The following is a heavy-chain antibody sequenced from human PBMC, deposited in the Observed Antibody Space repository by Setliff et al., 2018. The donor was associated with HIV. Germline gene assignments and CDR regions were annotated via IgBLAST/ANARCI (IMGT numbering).Heavy chain of an antibody. D-gene: IGHD1-26*01. CDR2: ISGSGGST. CDR3: ARDRGGSSYFDY. CDR1: GFTFSTYA. J-gene: IGHJ4*02. Sequence: PGGSLRLSCAASGFTFSTYAMSWVRQAPGKGLEWVSGISGSGGSTYYADSVRGLFTVSRDNAKDSLYLQMNSLRAEDTAVYYCARDRGGSSYFDYWGQGTLVTVS. V-gene: IGHV3-23*01.